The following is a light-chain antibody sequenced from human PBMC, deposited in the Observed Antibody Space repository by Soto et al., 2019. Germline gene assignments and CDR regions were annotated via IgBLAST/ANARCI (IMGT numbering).Light chain of an antibody. V-gene: IGLV1-40*01. CDR3: QSYDSSLSEV. CDR2: CNS. CDR1: SSNIGAGYD. Sequence: QSVLTQPPSVSGAPGQRVTISCTGSSSNIGAGYDVHWYQQLPGTAPKLLIYCNSNRPSGVPDRFSGSKSGTSASLAITGLQAEDEADYYCQSYDSSLSEVFGTGTKLTVL. J-gene: IGLJ1*01.